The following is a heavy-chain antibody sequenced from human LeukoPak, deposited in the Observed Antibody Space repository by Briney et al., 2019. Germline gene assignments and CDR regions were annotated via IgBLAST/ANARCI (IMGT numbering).Heavy chain of an antibody. Sequence: ASVKVSCKASGYTFTSYGISWVRQAPGQGLEWMGWISAYNGNANYAQKLQGRVTMTTDTSTSTAYMELRSLRSDDTAVYYCARDLVYYYDSSGYSLFGYWGQGTLVTVSS. CDR3: ARDLVYYYDSSGYSLFGY. V-gene: IGHV1-18*01. D-gene: IGHD3-22*01. J-gene: IGHJ4*02. CDR2: ISAYNGNA. CDR1: GYTFTSYG.